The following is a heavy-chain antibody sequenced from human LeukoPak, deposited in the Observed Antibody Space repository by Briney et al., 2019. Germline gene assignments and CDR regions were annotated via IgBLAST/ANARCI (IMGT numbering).Heavy chain of an antibody. Sequence: SETLSLTCAVYGGSFSGYYWSWIRQPPGKGLERIGEINHSGSTNYNPSLKSRVTISVDTSKNQFSLKLSSVTAADTAVYYCARARYSSSWYYFDYWGQGTLVTVSS. V-gene: IGHV4-34*01. D-gene: IGHD6-13*01. CDR1: GGSFSGYY. CDR3: ARARYSSSWYYFDY. CDR2: INHSGST. J-gene: IGHJ4*02.